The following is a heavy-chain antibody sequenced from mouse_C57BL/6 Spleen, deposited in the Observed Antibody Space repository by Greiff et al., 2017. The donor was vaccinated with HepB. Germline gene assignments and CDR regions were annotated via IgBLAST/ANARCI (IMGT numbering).Heavy chain of an antibody. Sequence: EVNVVESGGDLVKPGGSLKLSCAASGFTFSSYGMSWVRQTPDKRLEWVATISSGGSYTYYPDSVKGRFTISRDNAKNTLYLQMSSLKSEDTAMYYCARHGGNWESTVDYWGPGTTLTVSS. CDR2: ISSGGSYT. V-gene: IGHV5-6*01. CDR1: GFTFSSYG. J-gene: IGHJ2*01. D-gene: IGHD4-1*01. CDR3: ARHGGNWESTVDY.